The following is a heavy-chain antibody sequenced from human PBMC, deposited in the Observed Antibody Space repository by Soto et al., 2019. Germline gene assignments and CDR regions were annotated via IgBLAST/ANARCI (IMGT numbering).Heavy chain of an antibody. D-gene: IGHD3-16*01. Sequence: EVQLVESGGGLVQPGGSLRLSCAASGFTFSSYDMHWVRQATGKGLEWVSAIGTAGDTYYPGSVKGRFTISRENAKNSLYLQRNSLRAADTAVYYCARGGGYDRSVTALDSWGQGTLVTVSS. J-gene: IGHJ4*02. CDR1: GFTFSSYD. V-gene: IGHV3-13*01. CDR2: IGTAGDT. CDR3: ARGGGYDRSVTALDS.